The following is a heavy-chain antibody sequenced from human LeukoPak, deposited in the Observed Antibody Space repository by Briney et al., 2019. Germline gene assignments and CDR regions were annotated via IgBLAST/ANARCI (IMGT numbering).Heavy chain of an antibody. V-gene: IGHV4-4*07. CDR2: IYTSGST. CDR1: GGSISNYL. CDR3: AREGYDILTGYVGDPFHGRRGDWFDP. D-gene: IGHD3-9*01. J-gene: IGHJ5*02. Sequence: PSETLSLTCSVSGGSISNYLWSWLRQPAGKGLEWIGRIYTSGSTNYNPSLKSRVTMSVDTSKNQFSLKLSSVTAADTAVYYCAREGYDILTGYVGDPFHGRRGDWFDPWGQGTLVTVSS.